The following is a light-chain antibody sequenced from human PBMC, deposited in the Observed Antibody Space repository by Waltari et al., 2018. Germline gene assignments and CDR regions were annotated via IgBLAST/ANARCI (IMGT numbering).Light chain of an antibody. CDR2: EGS. V-gene: IGLV2-23*03. CDR3: CSYAGSNTFNVV. J-gene: IGLJ2*01. CDR1: RREFGGHNL. Sequence: QSALTQPASVSGSPGQAIPIPCTGTRREFGGHNLVSRYQHHPGKAPKFVIYEGSKRPSGVSNRFSGSKSGNTASLTISGLQAEDEGDYYCCSYAGSNTFNVVFGGGTKLTVL.